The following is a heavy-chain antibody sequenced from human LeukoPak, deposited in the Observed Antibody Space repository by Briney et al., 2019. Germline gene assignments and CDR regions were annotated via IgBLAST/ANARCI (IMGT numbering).Heavy chain of an antibody. J-gene: IGHJ3*02. D-gene: IGHD5-12*01. CDR2: IYSGGST. CDR3: ARVSEWLRGAFDI. CDR1: GFTVSSNY. Sequence: GGSLRLSCAASGFTVSSNYMSWVRQAPGKGLEWVSVIYSGGSTYYADSVKGRFTISRDNSKNTLYLQMNSLRAEHTAVYYCARVSEWLRGAFDIWGQGTMVTVSS. V-gene: IGHV3-53*01.